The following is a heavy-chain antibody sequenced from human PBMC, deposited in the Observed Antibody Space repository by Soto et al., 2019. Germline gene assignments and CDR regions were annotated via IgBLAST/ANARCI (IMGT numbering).Heavy chain of an antibody. CDR2: INPSGGST. CDR1: GYTFTSYY. CDR3: ARETTDRGVSGGHYFDY. V-gene: IGHV1-46*01. Sequence: ASVKVSCKASGYTFTSYYMHWVRQAPGQGLEWMGIINPSGGSTSYAQKFQGRVTMTRDTSTSTVYMELSSLRSEDTAVYYCARETTDRGVSGGHYFDYWGQGTLVTVSS. J-gene: IGHJ4*02. D-gene: IGHD3-10*01.